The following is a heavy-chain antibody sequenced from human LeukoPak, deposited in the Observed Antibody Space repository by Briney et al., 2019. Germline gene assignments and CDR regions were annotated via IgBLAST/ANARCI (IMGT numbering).Heavy chain of an antibody. J-gene: IGHJ4*02. CDR3: ARGRSSGWFEGPDY. CDR2: IFYSGST. Sequence: SETLSLTCTVSGGSISTYYWSWIRQPPGKGLEYIGYIFYSGSTNYNPSLKSRVTISIDTSKNQFSLKLTFVTAADTAVYYCARGRSSGWFEGPDYWGQGTLVTVSS. V-gene: IGHV4-59*01. D-gene: IGHD6-19*01. CDR1: GGSISTYY.